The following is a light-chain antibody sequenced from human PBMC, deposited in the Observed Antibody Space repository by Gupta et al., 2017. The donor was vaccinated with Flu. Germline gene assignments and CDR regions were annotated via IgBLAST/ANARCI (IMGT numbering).Light chain of an antibody. CDR1: SSNIEGDF. CDR3: GSRDSSLTAYV. J-gene: IGLJ1*01. V-gene: IGLV1-51*01. CDR2: DNN. Sequence: QSVLTQPPSVSADPGQRVTTSCYGISSNIEGDFGSWYQLLPGTAPKLLIYDNNKRPSGIPDRFSGSKSGTSAALDITGLQTGDEAAYYCGSRDSSLTAYVFGTGTKVTVL.